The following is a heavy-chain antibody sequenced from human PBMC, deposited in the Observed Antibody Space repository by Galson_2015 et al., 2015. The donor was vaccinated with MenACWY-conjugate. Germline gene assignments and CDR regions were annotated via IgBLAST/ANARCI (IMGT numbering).Heavy chain of an antibody. Sequence: SLRLSCAASGFTFRNYWMQWVRQAPGKGLEWVASIKKDGSDKYYADSVKGRFTISRDNAKNSVYLEMNSLRVEDTAVYYCARVYYVMDFWGQGTPVTASS. CDR1: GFTFRNYW. CDR2: IKKDGSDK. J-gene: IGHJ6*02. CDR3: ARVYYVMDF. V-gene: IGHV3-7*03.